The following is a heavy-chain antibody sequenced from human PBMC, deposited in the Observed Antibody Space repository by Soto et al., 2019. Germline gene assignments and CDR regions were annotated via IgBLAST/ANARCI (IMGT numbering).Heavy chain of an antibody. CDR3: ARDPTGTIFGVVIWSGYYGMDV. Sequence: GASVKVSCKASGYTFTSYGISWVRQAPGQGLEWMGWISAYNGNTNYAQKLQGRVTMTTDTSTSTAYMELRSLRSDDTAVYYCARDPTGTIFGVVIWSGYYGMDVWGQGTTVTVSS. CDR1: GYTFTSYG. V-gene: IGHV1-18*01. J-gene: IGHJ6*02. CDR2: ISAYNGNT. D-gene: IGHD3-3*01.